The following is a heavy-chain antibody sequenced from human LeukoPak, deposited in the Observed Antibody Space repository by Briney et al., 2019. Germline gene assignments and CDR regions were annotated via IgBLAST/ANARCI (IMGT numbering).Heavy chain of an antibody. J-gene: IGHJ5*02. V-gene: IGHV4-59*01. CDR2: IYYSGST. D-gene: IGHD5-24*01. CDR3: ARGTWFQGMATITDHWFDP. CDR1: GGSISSYY. Sequence: SETLSLTCTVSGGSISSYYWSWIRQPPGKGLEWIGYIYYSGSTNYNPSLKSRVTISVDTSKNQFSLKLSSVTAAGTAVYYCARGTWFQGMATITDHWFDPWGQGTLVTVSS.